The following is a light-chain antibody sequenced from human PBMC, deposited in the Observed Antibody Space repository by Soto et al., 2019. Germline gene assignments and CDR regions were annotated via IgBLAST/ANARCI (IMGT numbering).Light chain of an antibody. CDR3: QLLNDYPYT. CDR1: QGISSY. CDR2: AAS. Sequence: IQLTQSPSSLSASVGDRVTITCRASQGISSYLAWYQQKPGKAPKLLIYAASTLESGVPSRFSGSGSGTDFTLTISSLQPEDCASYYCQLLNDYPYTFGRGTKLEIK. J-gene: IGKJ2*01. V-gene: IGKV1-9*01.